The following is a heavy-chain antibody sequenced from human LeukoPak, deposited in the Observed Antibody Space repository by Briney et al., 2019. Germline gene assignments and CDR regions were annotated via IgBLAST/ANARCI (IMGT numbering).Heavy chain of an antibody. CDR1: GYTFTSYY. CDR2: INPSGCST. V-gene: IGHV1-46*01. Sequence: GASVKVSCKASGYTFTSYYMHWVRQPPGQGLAWMGIINPSGCSTSYAQKFQGRVTMTRDTSTSTVYMELSSLRSEDTAVYYCARDSRADDSSGYSLGGDAFDIWGQGTMVTVSS. CDR3: ARDSRADDSSGYSLGGDAFDI. D-gene: IGHD3-22*01. J-gene: IGHJ3*02.